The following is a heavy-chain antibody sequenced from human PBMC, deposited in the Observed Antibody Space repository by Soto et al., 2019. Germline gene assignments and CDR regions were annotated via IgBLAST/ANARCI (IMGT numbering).Heavy chain of an antibody. CDR3: ASSPSTYYDILTGYSLNWFDP. CDR1: GFTVSSNY. Sequence: PGGSLRLSCAASGFTVSSNYMSWVRQAPGKGLEWVSVIYSGGSTYYADSVKGRFTISRDNSKNTLYLQMNSLRAEDTAVYYCASSPSTYYDILTGYSLNWFDPWGQGTLVTVSS. D-gene: IGHD3-9*01. V-gene: IGHV3-66*01. J-gene: IGHJ5*02. CDR2: IYSGGST.